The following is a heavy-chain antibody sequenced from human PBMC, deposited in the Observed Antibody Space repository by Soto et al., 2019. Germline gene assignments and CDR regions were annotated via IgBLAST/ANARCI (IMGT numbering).Heavy chain of an antibody. CDR2: ISSSSSYT. Sequence: GGSLRLSCAASGFTFSDYYMSWIHQAPGKGLEWVSYISSSSSYTNYADSVKGRFTISRDNAKNSLYLQMNSLRAEDTAVYYCARQMAYYYDSSGSPDAFDIWGQGTMVTVSS. CDR1: GFTFSDYY. V-gene: IGHV3-11*06. J-gene: IGHJ3*02. D-gene: IGHD3-22*01. CDR3: ARQMAYYYDSSGSPDAFDI.